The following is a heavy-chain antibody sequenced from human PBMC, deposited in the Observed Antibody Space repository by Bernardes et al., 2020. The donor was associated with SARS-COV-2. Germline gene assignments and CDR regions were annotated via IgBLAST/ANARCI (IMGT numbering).Heavy chain of an antibody. CDR1: GGSISSGGYY. D-gene: IGHD6-19*01. Sequence: SETLSLTCTVSGGSISSGGYYWSWIRQHPGKGLEWIGYIYYSGSTYYNPSLKSRVTISVDTSKNQFSLKLSSVTAADTAVYYCARGNGQWLVLRETADWGQGTLVTVSS. V-gene: IGHV4-31*03. CDR3: ARGNGQWLVLRETAD. J-gene: IGHJ4*02. CDR2: IYYSGST.